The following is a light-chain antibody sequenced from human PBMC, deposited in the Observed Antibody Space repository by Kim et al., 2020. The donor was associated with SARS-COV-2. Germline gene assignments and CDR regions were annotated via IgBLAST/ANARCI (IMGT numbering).Light chain of an antibody. V-gene: IGLV3-1*01. J-gene: IGLJ2*01. Sequence: SYELTQPPSVSVSPGQTASITCSGDKLGAKHAWWYQQKSGQSPALVIYEDYKRPSGIPERFSGSNSGNTATLTISGTQTMDEADYYCQAWDNNIVIFGGGTQLTVL. CDR2: EDY. CDR1: KLGAKH. CDR3: QAWDNNIVI.